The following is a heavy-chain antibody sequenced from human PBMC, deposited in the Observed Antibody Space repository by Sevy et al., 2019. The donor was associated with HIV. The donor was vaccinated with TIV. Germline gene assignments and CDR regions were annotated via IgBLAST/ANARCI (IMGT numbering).Heavy chain of an antibody. D-gene: IGHD4-17*01. V-gene: IGHV3-23*01. CDR3: AKERGDYNLDYFDY. CDR1: GFIFSDYA. CDR2: LSANGDNT. Sequence: GGSLRLSCAGSGFIFSDYALSWVRQAPGKGLEWVSVLSANGDNTKYADSVKGRFTISRDNSQNTLYLQMNSLRAEDTTWYYCAKERGDYNLDYFDYWGRGTLVTVSS. J-gene: IGHJ4*02.